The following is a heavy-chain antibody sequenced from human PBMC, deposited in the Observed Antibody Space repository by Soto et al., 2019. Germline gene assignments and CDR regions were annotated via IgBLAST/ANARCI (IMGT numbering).Heavy chain of an antibody. J-gene: IGHJ4*02. CDR2: ISSSDSSA. V-gene: IGHV5-51*01. Sequence: GESLKISCKASGFTFSSYSLGWVRHMPGKGLQWMGNISSSDSSAKYSPSFVGQVTISVDRSINIAYLQWSSLKASDTAIYYCGTWRGSSWFDYWGPGTQVTVSS. CDR3: GTWRGSSWFDY. CDR1: GFTFSSYS. D-gene: IGHD2-2*01.